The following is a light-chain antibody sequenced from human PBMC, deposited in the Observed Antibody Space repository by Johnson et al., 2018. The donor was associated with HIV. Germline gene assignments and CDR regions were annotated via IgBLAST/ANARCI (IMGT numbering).Light chain of an antibody. Sequence: QSVLTQPPSVSAAPGQKVTISCSGSSSNIGNNYVSWYQQLPGTAPKLLIYDNNKRPSGIPDRFSGSKSGTSATLGITGLQTGDEADYYCGTWDSSLSAGVVGTGTKLTVL. CDR3: GTWDSSLSAGV. J-gene: IGLJ1*01. CDR1: SSNIGNNY. V-gene: IGLV1-51*01. CDR2: DNN.